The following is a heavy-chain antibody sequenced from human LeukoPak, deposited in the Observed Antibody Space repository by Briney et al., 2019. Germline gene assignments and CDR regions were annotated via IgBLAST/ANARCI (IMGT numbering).Heavy chain of an antibody. J-gene: IGHJ4*02. CDR3: ARDDRGYSGYHFDH. D-gene: IGHD5-12*01. Sequence: GGSLRLSCAASGFTFSSYTFHWVRQGPGKGLEWVAVQDGNNKYYTDSVKGRFTISRDNSKNTLYLQMNSLRAEDTAVYYCARDDRGYSGYHFDHWGQGTLVTVSS. CDR1: GFTFSSYT. CDR2: QDGNNK. V-gene: IGHV3-30-3*01.